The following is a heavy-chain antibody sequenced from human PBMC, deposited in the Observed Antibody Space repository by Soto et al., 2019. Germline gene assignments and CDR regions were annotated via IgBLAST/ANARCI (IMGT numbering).Heavy chain of an antibody. CDR2: IYWDDDK. J-gene: IGHJ4*02. CDR1: GFSLSTSGVG. Sequence: SGPTLVNPTQTLTLTCTFSGFSLSTSGVGVGWIRQPPGKALEWLALIYWDDDKRYSPSLKSRLTITKDTSKNQVVLTMTNMDPVDTATYYCSHSLEHLPYDYIWGSYRYYFDYWGQGTLVTVSS. V-gene: IGHV2-5*02. D-gene: IGHD3-16*02. CDR3: SHSLEHLPYDYIWGSYRYYFDY.